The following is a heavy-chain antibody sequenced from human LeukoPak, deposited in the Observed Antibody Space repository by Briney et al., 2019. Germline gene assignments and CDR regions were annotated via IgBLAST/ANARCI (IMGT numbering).Heavy chain of an antibody. CDR2: INSDGSST. CDR3: ARDGDSSGWYYFDY. Sequence: GGSLRLSCAASGFTFSSYWMHWVRQAPGKGLVWVSRINSDGSSTSYADTVKGRFTISRDNAKNTLNLQMNSLRAEDTAVYYCARDGDSSGWYYFDYWGQGTLVTVSS. J-gene: IGHJ4*02. V-gene: IGHV3-74*01. CDR1: GFTFSSYW. D-gene: IGHD6-19*01.